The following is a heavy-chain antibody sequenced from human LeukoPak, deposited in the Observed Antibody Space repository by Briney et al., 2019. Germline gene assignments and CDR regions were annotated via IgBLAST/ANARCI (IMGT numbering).Heavy chain of an antibody. CDR3: ARVGWYGGLTEFDY. D-gene: IGHD3-10*01. CDR2: FYYSGSN. Sequence: PSETLSLTCTVSGGSVSSGSYYCSWIRQPPGNGLEWIGYFYYSGSNNYNPSLKSRVTISGATSKNQFSLKLSSVPAADTAVYYCARVGWYGGLTEFDYWGQGPLVTVSS. V-gene: IGHV4-61*01. CDR1: GGSVSSGSYY. J-gene: IGHJ4*02.